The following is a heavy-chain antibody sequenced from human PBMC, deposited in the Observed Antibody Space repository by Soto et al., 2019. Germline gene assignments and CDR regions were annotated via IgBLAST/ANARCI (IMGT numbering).Heavy chain of an antibody. CDR1: GFTFSSYA. J-gene: IGHJ6*02. CDR2: ISGSGGST. V-gene: IGHV3-23*01. CDR3: AKLAAAGTAYYYYGMDV. Sequence: GGSLRLSCAASGFTFSSYAMSWVRQAPGKGLEWVSAISGSGGSTYYADSVKGRFTISRDNSKNTLYLQMNSLRAEDTAVYYCAKLAAAGTAYYYYGMDVWGQGTTVTVSS. D-gene: IGHD6-13*01.